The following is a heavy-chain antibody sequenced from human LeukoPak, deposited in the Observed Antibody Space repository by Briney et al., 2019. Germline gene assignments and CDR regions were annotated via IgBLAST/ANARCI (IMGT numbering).Heavy chain of an antibody. J-gene: IGHJ4*02. Sequence: PGRSLRLSCATSGFTFSTYAMHWVRQAPGKGLEWVAVISFDGTDKYYADSVKGRFTISRDSSKNTLYLQMNSLRAEDSAVYYCARQDDKYGGDYWGRGTLVTVSS. CDR2: ISFDGTDK. D-gene: IGHD3-22*01. V-gene: IGHV3-30*04. CDR1: GFTFSTYA. CDR3: ARQDDKYGGDY.